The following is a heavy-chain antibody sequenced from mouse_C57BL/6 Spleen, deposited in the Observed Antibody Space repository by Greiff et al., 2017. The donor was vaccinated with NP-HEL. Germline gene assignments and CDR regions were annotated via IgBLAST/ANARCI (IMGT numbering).Heavy chain of an antibody. J-gene: IGHJ2*01. D-gene: IGHD2-2*01. CDR2: FYPGSGSI. V-gene: IGHV1-62-2*01. Sequence: VQLQQSGAELVKPGASVKLSCKASGYTFTEYTIHWVKQRSGQGLEWIGWFYPGSGSIKYNEKFKDKATLTADKSSSTVYMELSRLTSEDSAVYFCARHEDPRSTMVTTPYFDYWGQGTTLTVSS. CDR3: ARHEDPRSTMVTTPYFDY. CDR1: GYTFTEYT.